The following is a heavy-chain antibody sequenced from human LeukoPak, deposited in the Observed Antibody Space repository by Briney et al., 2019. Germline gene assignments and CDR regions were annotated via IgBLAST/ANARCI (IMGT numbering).Heavy chain of an antibody. D-gene: IGHD6-6*01. CDR2: IDPSDFYT. CDR1: GYSFTNYW. CDR3: ARYDSSSGGFDF. V-gene: IGHV5-10-1*01. Sequence: GESLRISCKGSGYSFTNYWIIWVRQMPGKGLEWMGRIDPSDFYTNYRPSFQGHVTISADKSINTAYLQWSSLEASDTAMYYCARYDSSSGGFDFWAQGTLVTVLS. J-gene: IGHJ4*02.